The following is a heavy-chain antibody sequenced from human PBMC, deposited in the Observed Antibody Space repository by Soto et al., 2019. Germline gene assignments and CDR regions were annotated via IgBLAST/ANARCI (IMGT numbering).Heavy chain of an antibody. CDR2: ISNDGSDK. Sequence: QVQLVESGGGVVQPGRSLRLSCAASGFTFNNYGMHWVRQAPGKGLEWVAVISNDGSDKYYADSVKGRLTSSRDNSKNTVYLQMNRLRAEDTAVYYCAKDQGIAASNGNDWGQRTMVTVS. CDR3: AKDQGIAASNGND. CDR1: GFTFNNYG. V-gene: IGHV3-30*18. D-gene: IGHD6-13*01. J-gene: IGHJ3*01.